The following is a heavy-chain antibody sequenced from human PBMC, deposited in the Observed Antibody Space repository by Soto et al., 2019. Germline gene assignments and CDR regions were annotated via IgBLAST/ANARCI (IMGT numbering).Heavy chain of an antibody. Sequence: GESLKISCKCSGYSFSDYWIGWVRQMPGRGLEWMAIIYPGDSDIRYSPSFQGQVTISADKSITTAYLQWSSLKPSDTAMYYCARPGKVGVITSGVDCWGQGTTGTGSS. CDR1: GYSFSDYW. CDR3: ARPGKVGVITSGVDC. V-gene: IGHV5-51*01. CDR2: IYPGDSDI. D-gene: IGHD3-10*01. J-gene: IGHJ6*02.